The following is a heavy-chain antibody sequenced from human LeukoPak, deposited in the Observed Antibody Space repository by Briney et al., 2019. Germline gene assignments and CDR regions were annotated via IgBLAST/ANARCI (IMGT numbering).Heavy chain of an antibody. CDR2: IYPGDSDT. Sequence: PGESLKISCKGSGYSFTSYWIGWVRQMPGKGLEWMGIIYPGDSDTRYSPSFQGQVTISADKSISTAYLQWSSLKASDTAMYYCARHFLDYYDSSGFDPWGQGTLVTVSS. CDR3: ARHFLDYYDSSGFDP. J-gene: IGHJ5*02. V-gene: IGHV5-51*01. CDR1: GYSFTSYW. D-gene: IGHD3-22*01.